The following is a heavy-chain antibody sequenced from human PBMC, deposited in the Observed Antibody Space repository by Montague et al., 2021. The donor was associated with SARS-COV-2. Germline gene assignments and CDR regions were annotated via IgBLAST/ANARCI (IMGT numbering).Heavy chain of an antibody. V-gene: IGHV4-34*01. CDR3: ARLGDGVVPSPILGVGPYYAYYVMDV. CDR1: GGSFSTYS. D-gene: IGHD2-2*02. Sequence: SETLSLTCAVHGGSFSTYSWNWIRQPPGKGLEWIGEIHHGGSTNYNPSLKSRVTISADTSKNQFSLKLTSVAAADTAVYYCARLGDGVVPSPILGVGPYYAYYVMDVWGQGTPVTVSS. CDR2: IHHGGST. J-gene: IGHJ6*02.